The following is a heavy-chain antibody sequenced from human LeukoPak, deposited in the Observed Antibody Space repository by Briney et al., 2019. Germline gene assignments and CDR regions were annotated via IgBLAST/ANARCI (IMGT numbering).Heavy chain of an antibody. CDR3: ARGTPSFSLFGMVIY. D-gene: IGHD3-3*01. J-gene: IGHJ4*02. Sequence: ASVTVSCKASGYNFPGYDIHWVREAPGQGFEWMGWINPNNGDTNYAQKFQGRVTMTRDTSVSTAFMELSTLKSDDAAVYYCARGTPSFSLFGMVIYWGQGTLLTVS. CDR2: INPNNGDT. V-gene: IGHV1-2*02. CDR1: GYNFPGYD.